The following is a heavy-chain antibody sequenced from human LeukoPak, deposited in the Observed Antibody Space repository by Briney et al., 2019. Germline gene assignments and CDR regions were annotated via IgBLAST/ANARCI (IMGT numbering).Heavy chain of an antibody. J-gene: IGHJ4*02. D-gene: IGHD3-10*01. Sequence: SETLSLTCAVYGGSFSGYYWSWIRQPPGKGLEWIGEINHSGSTNYNPSLKSRVTISVDTSKNQFSLKLSSVTAADTAVYYCARRPLPPYYYGSGSPYYFDYWGQGTLVTVSS. CDR3: ARRPLPPYYYGSGSPYYFDY. CDR1: GGSFSGYY. V-gene: IGHV4-34*01. CDR2: INHSGST.